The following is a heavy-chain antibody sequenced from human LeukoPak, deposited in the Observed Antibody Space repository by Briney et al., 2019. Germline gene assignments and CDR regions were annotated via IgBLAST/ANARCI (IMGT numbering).Heavy chain of an antibody. D-gene: IGHD6-19*01. J-gene: IGHJ4*02. CDR3: ARVLPKYSSGWYGTYDY. Sequence: GGSLRLSCAASGFTFSSYWMSWVRQAPGKGLEWVANIKQDGSEKYYVDSVKGRFTISRDNAKNSLYLQMNSLRAEDTAVYYCARVLPKYSSGWYGTYDYWGQGTLVTVSS. V-gene: IGHV3-7*01. CDR1: GFTFSSYW. CDR2: IKQDGSEK.